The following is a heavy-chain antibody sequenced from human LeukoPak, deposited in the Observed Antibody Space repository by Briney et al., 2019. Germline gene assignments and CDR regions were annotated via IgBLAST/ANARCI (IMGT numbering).Heavy chain of an antibody. Sequence: TSETLSLTCTVSGVSISSYYWSWIRQPPGKGLEWIGYIHNSGITNYNPSLKSRVTISVDTSKNQFSLKLSSVTAADTAVYYCARDLNYGSGSPAGYWGQGTLVTVSS. V-gene: IGHV4-59*12. CDR2: IHNSGIT. CDR3: ARDLNYGSGSPAGY. CDR1: GVSISSYY. D-gene: IGHD3-10*01. J-gene: IGHJ4*02.